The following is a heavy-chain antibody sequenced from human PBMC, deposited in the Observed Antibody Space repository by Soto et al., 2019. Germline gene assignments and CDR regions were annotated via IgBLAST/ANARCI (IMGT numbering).Heavy chain of an antibody. J-gene: IGHJ6*02. V-gene: IGHV5-10-1*01. CDR2: IDPSDSYT. CDR1: GYSFTSYW. CDR3: ARHVDPSKRRTYGMDV. Sequence: GESLKISCKGSGYSFTSYWISWVRQMPGKGLEWMGRIDPSDSYTNYSPSFQGHVTISADKSISTAYLQWSSLKASGTAMYYCARHVDPSKRRTYGMDVWGQGTTVTVSS. D-gene: IGHD5-12*01.